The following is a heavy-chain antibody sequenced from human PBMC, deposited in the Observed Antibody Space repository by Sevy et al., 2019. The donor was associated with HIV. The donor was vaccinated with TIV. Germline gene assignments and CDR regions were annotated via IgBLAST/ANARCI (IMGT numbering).Heavy chain of an antibody. CDR2: IYYNGHT. V-gene: IGHV4-39*01. J-gene: IGHJ6*02. CDR1: GGSIVSSSYF. D-gene: IGHD6-13*01. Sequence: SETLSLTCSVSGGSIVSSSYFWNWIRQPPGKGLEWIGSIYYNGHTYYNPSLKSRLTISIDTSKNQFYLTLSSVTAADTSIYYCARSAAGHEYYYGLDVWGQGATVTVSS. CDR3: ARSAAGHEYYYGLDV.